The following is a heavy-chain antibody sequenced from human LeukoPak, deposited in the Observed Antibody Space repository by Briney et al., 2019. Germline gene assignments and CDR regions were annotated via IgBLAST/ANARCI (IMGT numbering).Heavy chain of an antibody. Sequence: GGSLRLSCAASGFTFSSYWMHWARQAPGKGLVWVLRINSDGSSTSYADSVKGRFTISRDNAKNTLYLQMNSLRAEDTAVYYCARGRGITMVRGVLFDYWGQGTLVTVSS. CDR1: GFTFSSYW. CDR2: INSDGSST. V-gene: IGHV3-74*01. J-gene: IGHJ4*02. D-gene: IGHD3-10*01. CDR3: ARGRGITMVRGVLFDY.